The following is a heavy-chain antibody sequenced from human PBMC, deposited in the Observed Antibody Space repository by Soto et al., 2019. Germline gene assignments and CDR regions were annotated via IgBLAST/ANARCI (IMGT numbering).Heavy chain of an antibody. D-gene: IGHD2-15*01. CDR3: AKAHCSGGSCYSHFDY. CDR2: SSGSGGST. Sequence: PGGSLRLSCASPGFTFSSYAMSWVRQAPGKGLEWVSASSGSGGSTYYADSVKRRFTISRDNSKNTLYLQMNSLRAEDTAVYYCAKAHCSGGSCYSHFDYWGQGTLVTVAS. J-gene: IGHJ4*02. V-gene: IGHV3-23*01. CDR1: GFTFSSYA.